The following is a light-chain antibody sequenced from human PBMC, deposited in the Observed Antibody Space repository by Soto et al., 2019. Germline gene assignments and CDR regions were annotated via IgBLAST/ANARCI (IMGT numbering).Light chain of an antibody. CDR1: KSVSSSY. J-gene: IGKJ4*01. CDR2: GAS. V-gene: IGKV3-20*01. CDR3: PDT. Sequence: EIVLTQSPGTLSLSPGERATLSCRASKSVSSSYLAWYQQKPGQAPRLLIYGASSRATGIPDRFSGSGSGTDFTLTISRLEPEDFAVYYCPDTFGGGTKVEIK.